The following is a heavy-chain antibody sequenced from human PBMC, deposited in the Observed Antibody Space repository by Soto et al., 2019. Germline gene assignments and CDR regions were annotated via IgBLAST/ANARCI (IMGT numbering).Heavy chain of an antibody. D-gene: IGHD5-12*01. CDR3: AREPIN. Sequence: QVQLQESGPGLVKPSQTLSLTCTVSGGSISSGGYYWTCIRQHPGKGLEWIGYIYYSASTYYNPAHKSRFTLSVDTSKNQFSLKLSSVTAADTAVYYCAREPINWGQGTLVTVSS. CDR1: GGSISSGGYY. V-gene: IGHV4-31*03. CDR2: IYYSAST. J-gene: IGHJ4*02.